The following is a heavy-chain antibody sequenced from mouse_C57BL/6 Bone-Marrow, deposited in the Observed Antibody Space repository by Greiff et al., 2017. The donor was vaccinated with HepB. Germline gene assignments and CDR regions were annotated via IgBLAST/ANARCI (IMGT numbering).Heavy chain of an antibody. J-gene: IGHJ2*01. D-gene: IGHD1-1*01. V-gene: IGHV1-82*01. CDR3: ARVITTVVDFDY. Sequence: VQLQQSGPELVKPGASVKISCKASGYAFSSSWMNWVKQRPGKGLEWIGRIYSGDGDTNYNGKFKGKATLTADKSSSTAYMQLSSLTSEDSAVYFCARVITTVVDFDYWGQGTTLTVSS. CDR1: GYAFSSSW. CDR2: IYSGDGDT.